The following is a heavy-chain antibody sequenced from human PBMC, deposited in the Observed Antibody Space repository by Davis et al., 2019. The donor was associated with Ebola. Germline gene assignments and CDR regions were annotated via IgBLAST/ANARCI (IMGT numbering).Heavy chain of an antibody. D-gene: IGHD3-22*01. CDR2: IYTSGAT. J-gene: IGHJ4*02. Sequence: PGGSLRLSCAASGFTVSTNYISWVRQAPGKGLAWVSVIYTSGATYYADSVKGRFTISRDISNNTLYLHMNSLRTEDTAIYYCASSPPSGGYYYSHNEYWGQGALVTVSS. V-gene: IGHV3-53*01. CDR1: GFTVSTNY. CDR3: ASSPPSGGYYYSHNEY.